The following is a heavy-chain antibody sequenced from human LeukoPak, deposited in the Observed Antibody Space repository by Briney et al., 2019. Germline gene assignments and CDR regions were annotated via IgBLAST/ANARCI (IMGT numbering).Heavy chain of an antibody. CDR3: AGDLSRTFLWFGPLDY. CDR2: ISGSGGST. D-gene: IGHD3/OR15-3a*01. V-gene: IGHV3-23*01. CDR1: GFTFSNYA. Sequence: GGSLRLSCAASGFTFSNYAMSWVRQAPGKGLEWVSAISGSGGSTYYADSVKGRFTISRDNSKNTLYLQMNSLRAEDTAVYYCAGDLSRTFLWFGPLDYWGQGTLVTVSS. J-gene: IGHJ4*01.